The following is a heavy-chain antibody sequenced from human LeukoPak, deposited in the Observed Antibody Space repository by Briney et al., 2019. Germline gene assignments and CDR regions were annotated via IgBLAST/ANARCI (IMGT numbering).Heavy chain of an antibody. CDR2: INHSGST. J-gene: IGHJ4*02. CDR3: AREGHYGAIDY. V-gene: IGHV4-34*01. CDR1: GGSFSGYY. D-gene: IGHD4/OR15-4a*01. Sequence: SETLSLTCAVYGGSFSGYYWSWIRQPPGKGLEWIGEINHSGSTNYNPSLKSRVTMSVDTSKNQFSLKLSSVTAADTAVYYCAREGHYGAIDYWGQGTLVTVSS.